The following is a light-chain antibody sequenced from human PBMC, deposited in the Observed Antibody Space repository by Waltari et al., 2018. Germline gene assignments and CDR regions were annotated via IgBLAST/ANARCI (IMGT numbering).Light chain of an antibody. V-gene: IGKV3-20*01. CDR3: QKYVNLPAT. CDR2: DAS. J-gene: IGKJ1*01. CDR1: QRVGRF. Sequence: EIVLTQSPGTLSLSPGDKATLSCRASQRVGRFLAWYQKKPGQAPRLLIYDASTRASGIPDRFSGSGSGTDFSLTISRLEPEDFAVYCCQKYVNLPATFGQGTKVEIQ.